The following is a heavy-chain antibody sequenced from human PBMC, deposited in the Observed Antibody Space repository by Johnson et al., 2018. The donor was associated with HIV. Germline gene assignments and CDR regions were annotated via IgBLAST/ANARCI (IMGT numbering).Heavy chain of an antibody. CDR3: ASPRAVAGGGAFDI. D-gene: IGHD6-19*01. CDR1: GFTFDDYA. CDR2: ISWNSGSI. V-gene: IGHV3-9*01. Sequence: VQLVESGGGLVQPGRSLRLSCAASGFTFDDYAMHWVRQAPGKGLEWVSGISWNSGSIGYADSVKGRFTISRDNAKNSLYLQMNSLRAEDTAVYYCASPRAVAGGGAFDIWGQGTMVTVSS. J-gene: IGHJ3*02.